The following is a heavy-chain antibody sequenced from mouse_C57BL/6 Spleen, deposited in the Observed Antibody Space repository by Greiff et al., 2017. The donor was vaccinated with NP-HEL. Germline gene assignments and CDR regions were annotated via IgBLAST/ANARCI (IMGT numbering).Heavy chain of an antibody. Sequence: EVQVVESGGGLVKPGGSLKLSCAASGFTFSDYGMHWVRQAPEKGLEWVAYISSGSSTIYYADTVKGRFTISRDNAKNTLFLQMTSLRSEDTAMYYCARPRDGYPFAYWGQGTLVTVSA. CDR3: ARPRDGYPFAY. CDR1: GFTFSDYG. CDR2: ISSGSSTI. J-gene: IGHJ3*01. D-gene: IGHD2-3*01. V-gene: IGHV5-17*01.